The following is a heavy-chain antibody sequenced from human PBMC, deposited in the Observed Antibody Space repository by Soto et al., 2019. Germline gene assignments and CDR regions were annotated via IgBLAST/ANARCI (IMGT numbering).Heavy chain of an antibody. CDR1: GFTFTSSA. V-gene: IGHV1-58*02. CDR3: AAGVYCSSTSCRSNWFDP. J-gene: IGHJ5*02. Sequence: SVKVSCKASGFTFTSSAMQWVRQARGQRLEWIGWIVVGSGNTNYAQKFQERVTITRDMSTSTAYMELSSLRSEDTAVYYCAAGVYCSSTSCRSNWFDPWGQGTLVTVSS. CDR2: IVVGSGNT. D-gene: IGHD2-2*01.